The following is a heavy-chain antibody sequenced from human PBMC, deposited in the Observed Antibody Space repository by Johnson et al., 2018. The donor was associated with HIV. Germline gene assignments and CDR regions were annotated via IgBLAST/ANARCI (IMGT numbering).Heavy chain of an antibody. CDR3: TRSKPRYYDVGPRGAFDI. Sequence: VQLVESGGGVVRPGGSLRLSCAASGFTFSSYAMHWVRQPTGKGLEWVSGIGTAGDTNYSGSVKGRFTISRENAKNSLYLQMNSLGAGDTAVYYCTRSKPRYYDVGPRGAFDIWGQGTVVAVSS. D-gene: IGHD3-22*01. V-gene: IGHV3-13*01. CDR2: IGTAGDT. CDR1: GFTFSSYA. J-gene: IGHJ3*02.